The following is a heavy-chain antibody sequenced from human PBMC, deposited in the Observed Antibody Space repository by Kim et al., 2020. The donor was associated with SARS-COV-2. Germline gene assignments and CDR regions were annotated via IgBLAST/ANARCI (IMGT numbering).Heavy chain of an antibody. CDR1: GGSVSRGDFY. D-gene: IGHD3-16*01. J-gene: IGHJ4*02. CDR2: IYYLGTA. Sequence: SETLSLSCNVSGGSVSRGDFYWGWIRQTPGKGLEWLAYIYYLGTANYNPSLKSRTFVSVDTSKNQFSLKLTSVTTADPAVYYCVRHRYWGNYYYIDYWGQGTRVTVSS. CDR3: VRHRYWGNYYYIDY. V-gene: IGHV4-30-4*02.